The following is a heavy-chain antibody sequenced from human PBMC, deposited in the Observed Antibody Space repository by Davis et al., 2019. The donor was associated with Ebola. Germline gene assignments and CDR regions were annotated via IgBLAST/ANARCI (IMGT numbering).Heavy chain of an antibody. Sequence: SETLSLTCTVSGGSISSSSYYWGWIRQPPGKGLEWIGSIYYSGSTYYNPSLKSRVTISVDTSKNQFSLKLSSVTAADTAVYYWARLKKYYYDSSGYYRILGYFDYWGQGTLVTVSS. CDR1: GGSISSSSYY. D-gene: IGHD3-22*01. V-gene: IGHV4-39*01. CDR2: IYYSGST. J-gene: IGHJ4*02. CDR3: ARLKKYYYDSSGYYRILGYFDY.